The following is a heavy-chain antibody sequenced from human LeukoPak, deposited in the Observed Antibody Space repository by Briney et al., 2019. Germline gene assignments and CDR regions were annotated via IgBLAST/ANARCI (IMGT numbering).Heavy chain of an antibody. Sequence: SETLSLTCSVSGGSISSYYWTWIRQPPGKGLEWIGYMSYSGSTNYNPSLKSRVTLSVDTSKNQFSLKLSSVTAADTAVYYCARRSAKGAFDIWGQGTMVTVSS. CDR3: ARRSAKGAFDI. CDR1: GGSISSYY. J-gene: IGHJ3*02. V-gene: IGHV4-59*12. CDR2: MSYSGST.